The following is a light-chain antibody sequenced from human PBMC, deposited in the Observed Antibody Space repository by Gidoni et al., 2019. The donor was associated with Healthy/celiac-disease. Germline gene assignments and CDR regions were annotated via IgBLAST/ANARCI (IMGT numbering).Light chain of an antibody. CDR2: CSS. V-gene: IGKV3-20*01. J-gene: IGKJ1*01. Sequence: IVLTQSTGTLSLSPGERATLACRASQSVSSSYLAWYQQKPGQAPRLLIYCSSSRATGIPDMCSGSGSGTDFTLTISRLEPEDFAVYYCQQYGSSPGTFGQGTKVEIK. CDR1: QSVSSSY. CDR3: QQYGSSPGT.